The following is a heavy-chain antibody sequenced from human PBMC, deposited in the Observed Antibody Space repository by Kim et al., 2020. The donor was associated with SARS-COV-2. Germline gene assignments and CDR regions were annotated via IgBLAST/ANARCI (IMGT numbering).Heavy chain of an antibody. D-gene: IGHD1-1*01. CDR1: GFTFSGSA. CDR3: TRIPGATLACWDAFDI. Sequence: GGSLRLSCAASGFTFSGSAMHWVRQASGKGLEWVGRIRGKPNSNATAYAVPVKGRFTISRDDSKNTAYLQMNNLKTEDTAVYYGTRIPGATLACWDAFDIWGHTALVTVS. J-gene: IGHJ3*02. V-gene: IGHV3-73*01. CDR2: IRGKPNSNAT.